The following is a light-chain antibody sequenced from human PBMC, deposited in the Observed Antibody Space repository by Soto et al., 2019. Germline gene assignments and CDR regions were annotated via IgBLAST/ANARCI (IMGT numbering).Light chain of an antibody. CDR1: SSNIGAGYD. Sequence: QSLLTQPPSVSGAPGQRVTISCTGSSSNIGAGYDVHWYQQLPGTAPKLLIYGNSNRPSGVPDRFSGSKSGTSASLAITGLQAEDEADYYCQSYRVFGGGTKLTVL. CDR2: GNS. J-gene: IGLJ2*01. V-gene: IGLV1-40*01. CDR3: QSYRV.